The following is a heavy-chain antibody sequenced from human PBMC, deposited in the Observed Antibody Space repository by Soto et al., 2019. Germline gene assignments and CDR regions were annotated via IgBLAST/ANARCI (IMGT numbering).Heavy chain of an antibody. D-gene: IGHD6-13*01. CDR1: GGTFSIYA. Sequence: SVKVSCKASGGTFSIYAISWVRQAPGQGLEWMGGIIPIFGTANYAQKFQGRVTITADESTSTAYMELSSLRSGDTAVYYCARAHVLFQQPDGNWFDPWGQGTLVTVSS. CDR2: IIPIFGTA. V-gene: IGHV1-69*13. J-gene: IGHJ5*02. CDR3: ARAHVLFQQPDGNWFDP.